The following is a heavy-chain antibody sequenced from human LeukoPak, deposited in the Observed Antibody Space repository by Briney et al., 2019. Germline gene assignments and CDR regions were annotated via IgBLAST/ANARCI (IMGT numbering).Heavy chain of an antibody. V-gene: IGHV3-48*02. Sequence: GGSLRLSCAASGFTFSSYGMNWVRQAPGKGLEWVSYMCSTSRTIYDADSVKGRFTISRDNAKNSLYLQMNSLRDEDTAVYYCARDPLRWLQNNYYYYYMDVWGKGTTVTVSS. CDR3: ARDPLRWLQNNYYYYYMDV. CDR2: MCSTSRTI. J-gene: IGHJ6*03. CDR1: GFTFSSYG. D-gene: IGHD5-24*01.